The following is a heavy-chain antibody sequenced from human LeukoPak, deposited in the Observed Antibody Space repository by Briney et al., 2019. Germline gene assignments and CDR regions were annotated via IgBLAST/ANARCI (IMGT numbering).Heavy chain of an antibody. CDR1: GGSFSGYY. CDR3: ARVGLRYYYDSSGYSHWFDP. CDR2: INHSGST. D-gene: IGHD3-22*01. Sequence: SETLSLTCAVYGGSFSGYYWSWIRQPPGKGLERIGEINHSGSTNYNPSLKSRVTISVDTSKNQFSLKLSSVTAADTAVYYCARVGLRYYYDSSGYSHWFDPSGQGTLVTVSS. V-gene: IGHV4-34*01. J-gene: IGHJ5*02.